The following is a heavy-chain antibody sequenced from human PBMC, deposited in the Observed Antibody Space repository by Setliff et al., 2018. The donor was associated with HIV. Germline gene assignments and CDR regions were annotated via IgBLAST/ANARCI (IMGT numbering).Heavy chain of an antibody. Sequence: ETLSLTCTVSGDSISNYYWSWVRQPPGKGLEWVANIKQDGSEKYYVDSVKGRFTISRDNAKNSLYLQMNSLRAEDTAVYYCARGGPSGSIDYWGQGALVTVSS. CDR2: IKQDGSEK. CDR1: GDSISNYY. V-gene: IGHV3-7*01. J-gene: IGHJ4*02. D-gene: IGHD3-10*01. CDR3: ARGGPSGSIDY.